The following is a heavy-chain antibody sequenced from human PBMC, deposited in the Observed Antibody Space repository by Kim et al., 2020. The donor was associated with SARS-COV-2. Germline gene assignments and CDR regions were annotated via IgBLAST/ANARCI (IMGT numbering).Heavy chain of an antibody. J-gene: IGHJ6*02. D-gene: IGHD1-26*01. Sequence: ASVKVSCKASGYTFTNYYMHWVRQAPGQGLEWMGRINPSGGSKSYAQKFQGRVTMTRDTSTNTVYMELSSLRSEDTAVYYCASLTTRGSPGAYAMEFWG. CDR3: ASLTTRGSPGAYAMEF. CDR1: GYTFTNYY. CDR2: INPSGGSK. V-gene: IGHV1-46*01.